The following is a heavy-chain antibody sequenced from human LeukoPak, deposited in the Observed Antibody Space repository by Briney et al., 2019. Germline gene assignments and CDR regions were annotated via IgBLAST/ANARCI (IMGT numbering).Heavy chain of an antibody. V-gene: IGHV4-34*01. Sequence: SETLSLTCAVYGGSFSGYYWSWIRQPPGKGLERIGEINHSGSTNYNPSLKSRVTISVDTSKNQFSLKLSSVTAADTAVYYCARVVGYYGSGGPFDYWGQGTLVTVSS. CDR2: INHSGST. D-gene: IGHD3-10*01. J-gene: IGHJ4*02. CDR1: GGSFSGYY. CDR3: ARVVGYYGSGGPFDY.